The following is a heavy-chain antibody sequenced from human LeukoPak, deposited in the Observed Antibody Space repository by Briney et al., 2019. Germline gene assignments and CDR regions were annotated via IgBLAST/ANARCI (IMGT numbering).Heavy chain of an antibody. CDR2: INPNSGGT. J-gene: IGHJ4*02. CDR3: ARVRYYYDSSGRLDY. D-gene: IGHD3-22*01. V-gene: IGHV1-2*02. Sequence: ASVKVSCKASGYTFTGYYMHWVRQAPGQGLEWMGWINPNSGGTNYAQKFQGRFTMTRDTSISTAYMELSRLRSDDTAVYYCARVRYYYDSSGRLDYWGQGTLVTVSS. CDR1: GYTFTGYY.